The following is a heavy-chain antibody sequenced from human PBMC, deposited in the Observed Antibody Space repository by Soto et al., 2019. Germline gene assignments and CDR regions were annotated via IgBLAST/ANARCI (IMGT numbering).Heavy chain of an antibody. V-gene: IGHV3-48*02. CDR1: GFTFSSYS. Sequence: GGSLRLSCAASGFTFSSYSMNWVRQAPGKGLEWVSCITSSSYTKYYADSVKGRFTISRDNAKNSLYLQMNSLRDEDTAVYYCAREEYDSSCYYSNWGQGTLVTVSS. D-gene: IGHD3-22*01. CDR2: ITSSSYTK. CDR3: AREEYDSSCYYSN. J-gene: IGHJ4*02.